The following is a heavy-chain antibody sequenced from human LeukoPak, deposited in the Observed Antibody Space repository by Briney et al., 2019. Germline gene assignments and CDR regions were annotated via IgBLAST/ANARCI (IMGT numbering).Heavy chain of an antibody. CDR3: ARDGYYGSGSQTYYYYYYGMDV. D-gene: IGHD3-10*01. Sequence: GGSLRLSCAASGFTFSRYGMHWVRQAPGKGLEWVAVIWYDGSNKYYADSVKGRFTISRDNSKNTLYLQMNSLRAEDTAVYYCARDGYYGSGSQTYYYYYYGMDVWGKGTTVTVSS. V-gene: IGHV3-33*01. CDR1: GFTFSRYG. CDR2: IWYDGSNK. J-gene: IGHJ6*04.